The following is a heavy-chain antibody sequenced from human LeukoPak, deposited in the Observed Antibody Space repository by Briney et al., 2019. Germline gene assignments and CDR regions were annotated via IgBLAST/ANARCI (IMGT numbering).Heavy chain of an antibody. CDR2: IYPSDSDT. J-gene: IGHJ4*02. CDR3: AREGATMIAY. Sequence: GESLKISCKGSGYSFTNSWIGWVRQMPGKGQEWMGVIYPSDSDTRYSPSFQGQVTISADKSISTAYLQWSSLKASDTAMYYCAREGATMIAYWGQGTLVTVSS. CDR1: GYSFTNSW. D-gene: IGHD3-22*01. V-gene: IGHV5-51*01.